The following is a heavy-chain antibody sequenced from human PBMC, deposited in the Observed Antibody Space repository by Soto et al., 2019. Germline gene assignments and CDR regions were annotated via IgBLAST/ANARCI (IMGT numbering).Heavy chain of an antibody. CDR1: GVTLSSYG. J-gene: IGHJ5*02. Sequence: EVQLLESGGDLVQPGGSLRLSCAASGVTLSSYGMNWLRQAPGKGLEWVSEISGSGETFYADSVKGRFGLSRDNSKNTLHLQLSSLRAEDTAVYDCARGFGSGGPNWFDPWGQGTLVTVSS. V-gene: IGHV3-23*01. CDR2: ISGSGET. CDR3: ARGFGSGGPNWFDP. D-gene: IGHD2-15*01.